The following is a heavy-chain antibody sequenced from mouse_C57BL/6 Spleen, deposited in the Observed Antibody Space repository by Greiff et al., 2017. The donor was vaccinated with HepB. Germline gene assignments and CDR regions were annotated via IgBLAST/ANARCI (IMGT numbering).Heavy chain of an antibody. D-gene: IGHD2-4*01. V-gene: IGHV1-42*01. CDR2: INPSTGGT. CDR3: ARTLYYDYDGFDY. CDR1: GYSFTGYY. Sequence: VQLQQSRPELVKPGASVKISCKASGYSFTGYYMNWVKQSPEKSLEWIGEINPSTGGTTYNQKFKAKATLTVDKSSSTAYMQLKSLTSEDSAVYYCARTLYYDYDGFDYWGQGTTLTVSS. J-gene: IGHJ2*01.